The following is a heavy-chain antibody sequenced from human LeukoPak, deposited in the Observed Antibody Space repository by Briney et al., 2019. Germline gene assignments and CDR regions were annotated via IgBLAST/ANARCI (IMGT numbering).Heavy chain of an antibody. Sequence: ASVKVSCKASGYTFTSYGISWVRQAPGQGLEWMGWISAYNGNTNYAQKLQGRVTMTTDTSTSTAYMELRSLRSDDTAVYYCARAYGDYGDLSWFDSWGQGTLVTVSS. CDR2: ISAYNGNT. D-gene: IGHD4-17*01. CDR3: ARAYGDYGDLSWFDS. V-gene: IGHV1-18*01. CDR1: GYTFTSYG. J-gene: IGHJ5*01.